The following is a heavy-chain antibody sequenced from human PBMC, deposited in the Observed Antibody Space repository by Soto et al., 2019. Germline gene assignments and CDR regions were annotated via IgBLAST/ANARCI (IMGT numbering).Heavy chain of an antibody. Sequence: EVQLVESGGCLVKPGGSLRLSCAASGFTFSSYSMNWVRQAPGKGLEWVSSISSSSSYIYYADSVKGRFTISRDNAKNSLYLQMNSLRAEDTAVYYCARVMSIYYDFWSGYYDYWGQGTLVTVSS. CDR1: GFTFSSYS. V-gene: IGHV3-21*01. CDR2: ISSSSSYI. CDR3: ARVMSIYYDFWSGYYDY. J-gene: IGHJ4*02. D-gene: IGHD3-3*01.